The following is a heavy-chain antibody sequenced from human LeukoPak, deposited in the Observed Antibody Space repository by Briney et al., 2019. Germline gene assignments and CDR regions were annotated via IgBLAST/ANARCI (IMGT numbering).Heavy chain of an antibody. D-gene: IGHD5-12*01. J-gene: IGHJ4*02. CDR1: GFTFSSYA. CDR3: AKDLDIVATITGN. Sequence: GGSLRLSCEASGFTFSSYAMSWVRQAPGKGLEWVSGVSGNGGRTYYADSVKGRFTISRDNSKNTLYLQMNSLRAEDTAVYHCAKDLDIVATITGNWGQGTLVTVSS. V-gene: IGHV3-23*01. CDR2: VSGNGGRT.